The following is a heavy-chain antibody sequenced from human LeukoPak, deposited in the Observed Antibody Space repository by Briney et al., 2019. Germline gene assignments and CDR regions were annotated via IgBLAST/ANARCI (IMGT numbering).Heavy chain of an antibody. CDR3: ARDKSVVRGVINAFDL. D-gene: IGHD3-10*01. J-gene: IGHJ3*01. V-gene: IGHV3-43*01. CDR2: ITWDGGST. Sequence: GGSLRLSCAASGFTFDDYTMHWVRQAPGKGLEWVSLITWDGGSTYYADAVKGRFTISRDNAKNSLYLQMHSLRDEDTAVYYCARDKSVVRGVINAFDLWGPGTMVTVSS. CDR1: GFTFDDYT.